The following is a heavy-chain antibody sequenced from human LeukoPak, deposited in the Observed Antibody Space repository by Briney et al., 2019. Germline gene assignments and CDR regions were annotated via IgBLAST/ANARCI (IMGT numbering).Heavy chain of an antibody. CDR1: GFTFSSYG. J-gene: IGHJ3*02. D-gene: IGHD2-15*01. CDR2: IWYDGSNK. CDR3: ASFGEAANDAFDI. V-gene: IGHV3-33*01. Sequence: GRSLRLSCAASGFTFSSYGMHWVRQAPGKGLEGVAVIWYDGSNKYYADSVKGRFTISRDNSKNTLYLQMNSLRAEDTAVYYCASFGEAANDAFDIWGQGTMVTVSS.